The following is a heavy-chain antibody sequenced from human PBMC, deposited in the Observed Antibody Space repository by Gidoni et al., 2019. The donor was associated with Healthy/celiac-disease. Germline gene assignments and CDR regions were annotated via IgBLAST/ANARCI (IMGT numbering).Heavy chain of an antibody. CDR3: AKDSSRVVVVPAASYYYYYGMDV. Sequence: VLEWVSGISWNSGSIGYADSVKGRFTISRDNAKNSLYRQMNSLRAEDTALYYCAKDSSRVVVVPAASYYYYYGMDVWGQGTTVTVSS. CDR2: ISWNSGSI. V-gene: IGHV3-9*01. D-gene: IGHD2-2*01. J-gene: IGHJ6*02.